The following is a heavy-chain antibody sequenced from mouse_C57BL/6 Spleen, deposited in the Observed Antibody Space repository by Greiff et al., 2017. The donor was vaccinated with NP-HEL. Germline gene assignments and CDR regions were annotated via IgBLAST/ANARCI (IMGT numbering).Heavy chain of an antibody. D-gene: IGHD1-1*01. J-gene: IGHJ1*03. CDR2: ISSGSSTI. CDR1: GFTFSDYG. V-gene: IGHV5-17*01. CDR3: ARPYYYGSSYEWYFDV. Sequence: VQVVESGGGLVKPGGSLKLSCAASGFTFSDYGMHWVRQAPEKGLEWVAYISSGSSTISYADTVQGRFTISRDHAKNTLFLQMTSLRSEDTAMYYCARPYYYGSSYEWYFDVWGTGTTVTVSS.